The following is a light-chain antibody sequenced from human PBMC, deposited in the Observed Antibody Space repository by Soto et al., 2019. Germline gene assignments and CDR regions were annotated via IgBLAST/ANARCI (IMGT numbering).Light chain of an antibody. J-gene: IGLJ1*01. V-gene: IGLV2-14*01. CDR2: EVS. CDR1: SSDVGGYKY. CDR3: SSYASSILV. Sequence: QSALTQPASVSGSPGQSITIACTGTSSDVGGYKYVSWYQQQPGKAPKLMIYEVSNRPSGVSNRFSGSKSGNTASLTISGLQAEDEADYYCSSYASSILVFGTGTKLTVL.